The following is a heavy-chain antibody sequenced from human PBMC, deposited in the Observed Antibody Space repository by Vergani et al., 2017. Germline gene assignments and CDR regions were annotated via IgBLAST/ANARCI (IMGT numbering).Heavy chain of an antibody. CDR2: ISWNSGSI. J-gene: IGHJ3*02. CDR1: GFTFDDYA. CDR3: AKEGVEKDAFDI. Sequence: EVQLVESGGGLVQPGRSLRLSCAASGFTFDDYAMHWVRQAPGKGLEWVSGISWNSGSIVYADSVKGRFTIARDNSKNSLYLQMNSLRAEDTALYYCAKEGVEKDAFDIWGQGTMVTVSS. V-gene: IGHV3-9*01. D-gene: IGHD3-3*01.